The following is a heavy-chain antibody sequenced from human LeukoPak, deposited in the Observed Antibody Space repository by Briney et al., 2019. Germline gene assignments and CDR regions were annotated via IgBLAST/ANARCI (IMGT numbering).Heavy chain of an antibody. D-gene: IGHD6-19*01. CDR3: ARDPAGYSSGYIFQH. V-gene: IGHV3-30*04. J-gene: IGHJ1*01. CDR2: ISYDGNNK. Sequence: GGSLRLSCAASGFTLSSYAMHWVRQAPGKGLEWGAVISYDGNNKYYADSVKGRFTISRDNSKNTLYLQMNSLRAEDTAAYYCARDPAGYSSGYIFQHWGQGTLVTVSS. CDR1: GFTLSSYA.